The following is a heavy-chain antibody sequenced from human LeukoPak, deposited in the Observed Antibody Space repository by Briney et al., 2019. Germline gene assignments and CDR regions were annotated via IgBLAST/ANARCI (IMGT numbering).Heavy chain of an antibody. D-gene: IGHD3-22*01. CDR3: ARDQNYYGSSGYSYHWYFDL. CDR2: ISTTAYST. J-gene: IGHJ2*01. Sequence: KTGGSLRRSCAASGFSFRDYYMTWIRQAPGKGLEWISDISTTAYSTHYADSVRGRFTVSRDNAKNSLYLQMNSLSAEDTAVYYCARDQNYYGSSGYSYHWYFDLWGRGTLVTVSS. V-gene: IGHV3-11*01. CDR1: GFSFRDYY.